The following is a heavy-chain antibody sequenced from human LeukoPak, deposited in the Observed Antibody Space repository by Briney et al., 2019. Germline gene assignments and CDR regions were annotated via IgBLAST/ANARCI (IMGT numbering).Heavy chain of an antibody. D-gene: IGHD2-15*01. CDR3: ARDTSPYCSGGSCYSFWFDP. J-gene: IGHJ5*02. V-gene: IGHV3-64*01. CDR1: GFTFSSYA. Sequence: GGSLRLSCAASGFTFSSYAMHWVRQAPGKGLEYVSAISSNGGSTYYANSVKGRFTISRDNSKNTLYLQMGSLRAEDMAVYYCARDTSPYCSGGSCYSFWFDPWGQGTLVTVSP. CDR2: ISSNGGST.